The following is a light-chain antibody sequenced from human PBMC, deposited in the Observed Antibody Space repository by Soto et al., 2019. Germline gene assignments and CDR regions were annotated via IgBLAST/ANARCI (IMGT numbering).Light chain of an antibody. CDR3: QQDGSSPWT. Sequence: EIVLTQSPGTLSLSPGERATLSCRASQSVSSNYLAWYQQKPGQAPRPIIYGASSRATGIPDRFSGGGAGTDFTLTSSRLEPEDFAVYYCQQDGSSPWTFGQGTKLEIK. CDR1: QSVSSNY. CDR2: GAS. V-gene: IGKV3-20*01. J-gene: IGKJ1*01.